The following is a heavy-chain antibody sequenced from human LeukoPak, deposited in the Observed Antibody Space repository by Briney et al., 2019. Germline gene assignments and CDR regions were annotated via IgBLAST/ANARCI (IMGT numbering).Heavy chain of an antibody. Sequence: GGSLRLSCAASGFTFSSYGMHWVRQAPGKGLEWVAVIWYDGSNKYYADSVKGRFTISRDNSKNTLYLQMNSLRAEDTAVYYCARPSIADLFDAFDIWGQGTVVTVSS. D-gene: IGHD6-6*01. CDR1: GFTFSSYG. J-gene: IGHJ3*02. CDR2: IWYDGSNK. V-gene: IGHV3-33*01. CDR3: ARPSIADLFDAFDI.